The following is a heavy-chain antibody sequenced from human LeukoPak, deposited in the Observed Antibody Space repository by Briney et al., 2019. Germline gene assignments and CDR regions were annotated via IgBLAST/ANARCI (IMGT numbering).Heavy chain of an antibody. D-gene: IGHD2-2*01. CDR3: ARRGYCATTTCYRLFDY. CDR2: IYPGDSDT. CDR1: GYRFTNYW. Sequence: GESLKISFKCPGYRFTNYWIGWVRQMPGKGLEWMGIIYPGDSDTRYSPSFQGQVTISADKSITTAYLQWSSLKASDTAMYYCARRGYCATTTCYRLFDYWGQGTLVTVSS. V-gene: IGHV5-51*01. J-gene: IGHJ4*02.